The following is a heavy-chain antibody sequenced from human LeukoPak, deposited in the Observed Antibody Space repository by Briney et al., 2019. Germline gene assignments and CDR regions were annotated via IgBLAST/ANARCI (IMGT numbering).Heavy chain of an antibody. CDR2: ISAYNGNT. V-gene: IGHV1-18*01. CDR1: GYTFTSYG. J-gene: IGHJ6*03. CDR3: ARVRSVGVPAAIRYMDV. D-gene: IGHD2-2*01. Sequence: ASVKVSCKASGYTFTSYGISWVRQAPGQGLEWMGWISAYNGNTNYAQKLQDRVTMTTDTSTSTAYMELRSLRSDDTAVYYCARVRSVGVPAAIRYMDVWGKGTTVTVSS.